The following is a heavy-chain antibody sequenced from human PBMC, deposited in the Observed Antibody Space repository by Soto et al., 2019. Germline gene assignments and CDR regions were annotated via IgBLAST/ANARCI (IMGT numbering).Heavy chain of an antibody. CDR2: ISGSGGST. CDR3: ARVGIAAAGMDV. CDR1: GFTFSSYA. D-gene: IGHD6-13*01. Sequence: EVQLLESGGGLVQPGGSLRLSCAASGFTFSSYAMSWVRQAPGKGLEWVSAISGSGGSTYYADSVKGRFTISRDNSKNTLYLKMNSLSAEDTAVYYCARVGIAAAGMDVWGPGTPVTVSS. V-gene: IGHV3-23*01. J-gene: IGHJ6*02.